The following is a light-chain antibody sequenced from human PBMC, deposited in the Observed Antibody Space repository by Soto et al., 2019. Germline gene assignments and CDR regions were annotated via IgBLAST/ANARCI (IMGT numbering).Light chain of an antibody. V-gene: IGKV1-39*01. Sequence: DIQMTQSPSSLSASVGDRVTITCRASQGISTYLVWYQQRQGRAPKLRIYDASSLLSGVPSRFSGSGSGTDFALTISSIQPEDFATYYCQQSYRTPYTFGQGIKLETK. CDR1: QGISTY. CDR3: QQSYRTPYT. J-gene: IGKJ2*01. CDR2: DAS.